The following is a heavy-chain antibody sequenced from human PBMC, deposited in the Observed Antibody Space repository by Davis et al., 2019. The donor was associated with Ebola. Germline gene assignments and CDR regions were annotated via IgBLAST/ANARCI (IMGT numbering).Heavy chain of an antibody. Sequence: GESLKISCAASGFTFSSYAMSWVRQAPGKGLEWVSAISGSGGSIYYADSVKGRFTISRDNSKNTLYLQMNSLRAEDTAVYYCAKDQGEPEIAAAGTYFDYWGQGTLVTVSS. D-gene: IGHD6-13*01. CDR3: AKDQGEPEIAAAGTYFDY. CDR2: ISGSGGSI. J-gene: IGHJ4*02. CDR1: GFTFSSYA. V-gene: IGHV3-23*01.